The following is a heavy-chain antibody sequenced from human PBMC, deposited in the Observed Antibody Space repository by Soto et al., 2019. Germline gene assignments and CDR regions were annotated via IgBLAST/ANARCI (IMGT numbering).Heavy chain of an antibody. D-gene: IGHD3-10*01. CDR3: AEGGFGELFLTHFDY. V-gene: IGHV5-51*01. Sequence: PGESLKISCKGSGYSFTSYWIGWVRQMPGKGLEWMGIIYPGDSDTRYSPSFQGQVTIPADKSISTAYLQWSSLKASDTAMYYCAEGGFGELFLTHFDYWGQGTLVTVSS. CDR2: IYPGDSDT. CDR1: GYSFTSYW. J-gene: IGHJ4*02.